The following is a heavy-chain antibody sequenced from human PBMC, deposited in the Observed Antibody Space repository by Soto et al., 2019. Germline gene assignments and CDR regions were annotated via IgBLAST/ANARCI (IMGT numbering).Heavy chain of an antibody. CDR1: GGSISSGDYY. CDR3: ARLRVVRGVTPDGMDV. J-gene: IGHJ6*02. D-gene: IGHD3-10*01. Sequence: SETLSLTCTVSGGSISSGDYYWSWIRQPPGKGLEWIGYIYYSGSTYYNPSLKSRVTISVDTSKNQFSLKLSSVTAADTAVYYCARLRVVRGVTPDGMDVWGQGTTVTVSS. CDR2: IYYSGST. V-gene: IGHV4-30-4*01.